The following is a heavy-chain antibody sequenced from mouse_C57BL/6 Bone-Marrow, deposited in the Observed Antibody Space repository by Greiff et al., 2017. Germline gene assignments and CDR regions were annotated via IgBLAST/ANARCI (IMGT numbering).Heavy chain of an antibody. CDR2: IFPGSGST. V-gene: IGHV1-75*01. D-gene: IGHD2-3*01. CDR1: GYTFTDYY. J-gene: IGHJ2*01. CDR3: AILYDAYYFDY. Sequence: QVQLQQSGPELVKPGASVKISCKASGYTFTDYYINWVKQRPGQGLEWIGWIFPGSGSTYYNEKFKGKATLTVDKSSSTAYMLLSSLNSADSAVDFCAILYDAYYFDYWGQGTTLTVSS.